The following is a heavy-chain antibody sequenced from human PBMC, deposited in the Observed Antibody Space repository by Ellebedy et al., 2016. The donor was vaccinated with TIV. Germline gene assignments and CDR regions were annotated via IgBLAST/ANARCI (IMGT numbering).Heavy chain of an antibody. CDR1: GFSFRSYW. CDR2: IYQDGSVQ. CDR3: ARRGSYGDYSVQVNSWFDL. J-gene: IGHJ5*02. Sequence: GESLKISCAATGFSFRSYWMSWVRQAPGKGLEWVANIYQDGSVQYYLDSVKGRFTISRDNAINSLFLQMNSLRAEDTGMYYCARRGSYGDYSVQVNSWFDLWGQGTLVTVS. D-gene: IGHD4-17*01. V-gene: IGHV3-7*01.